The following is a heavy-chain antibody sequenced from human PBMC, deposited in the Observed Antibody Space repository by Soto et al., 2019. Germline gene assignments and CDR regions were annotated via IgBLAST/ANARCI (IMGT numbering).Heavy chain of an antibody. Sequence: GASVKVSCKASGYTFTTYDINWVRQATGQGPEWMGWMNPNSGYTVYAQKFQGRVTLTRSTSISTAYLELSSLESEDTALYYCARQRRGGYWFAPWGQGTPVTVSS. CDR2: MNPNSGYT. CDR3: ARQRRGGYWFAP. J-gene: IGHJ5*02. V-gene: IGHV1-8*01. CDR1: GYTFTTYD.